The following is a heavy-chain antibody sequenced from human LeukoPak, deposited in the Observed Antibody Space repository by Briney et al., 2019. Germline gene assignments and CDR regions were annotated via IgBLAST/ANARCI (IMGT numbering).Heavy chain of an antibody. V-gene: IGHV4-59*01. CDR2: IYYSGST. Sequence: SETLSLTCTVSGGSISSYYWSWIRQPPGKGLEWIGYIYYSGSTNYNPSLKSRVTISVDTSKSQFSLKLSSVTAADTAVYYCARVASRISGYYYGMDVWGKGTTVTVSS. J-gene: IGHJ6*04. CDR1: GGSISSYY. D-gene: IGHD2-15*01. CDR3: ARVASRISGYYYGMDV.